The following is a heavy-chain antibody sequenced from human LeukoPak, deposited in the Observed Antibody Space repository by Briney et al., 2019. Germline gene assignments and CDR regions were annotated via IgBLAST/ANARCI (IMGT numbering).Heavy chain of an antibody. J-gene: IGHJ4*02. CDR1: GGSFSGYY. CDR3: ARDLIAVAGISND. Sequence: ETLSLTCAVYGGSFSGYYWSWIRQPPGKGLEWVSSISSSSSYIYYADSVKGRFTISRDNAKNSLYLQMSSLRAEDTAVYYCARDLIAVAGISNDWGQGTLVTVSS. CDR2: ISSSSSYI. V-gene: IGHV3-21*01. D-gene: IGHD6-19*01.